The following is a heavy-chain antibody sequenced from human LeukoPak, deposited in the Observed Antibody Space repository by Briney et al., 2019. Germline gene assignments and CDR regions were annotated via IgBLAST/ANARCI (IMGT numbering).Heavy chain of an antibody. CDR1: GYTFTSYA. J-gene: IGHJ6*02. D-gene: IGHD5-18*01. Sequence: GASVKVSCKASGYTFTSYAMNWVRQAPGQGLEWMGWINTNTGNPTYAQGFTGRFVFSLDTSVSTAYLQISSLKAEDTAVYYCARGCYGYGPYYYYYYGMDVWGQGTTATVSS. CDR2: INTNTGNP. CDR3: ARGCYGYGPYYYYYYGMDV. V-gene: IGHV7-4-1*02.